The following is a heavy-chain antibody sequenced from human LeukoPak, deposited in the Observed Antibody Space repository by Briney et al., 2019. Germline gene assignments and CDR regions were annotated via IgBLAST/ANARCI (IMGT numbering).Heavy chain of an antibody. D-gene: IGHD1-26*01. CDR1: GFTFSDSY. CDR2: IKAKAHGGTI. V-gene: IGHV3-15*01. Sequence: GGSLRLSCAASGFTFSDSYMTWIRQAPGKGLEWVGRIKAKAHGGTIEYAAPVKGRFTISRDDSKNTLYLQMNSLKTEDTAVYYCTTDGVGVEGATYDNWGQGTLVSVSS. J-gene: IGHJ4*02. CDR3: TTDGVGVEGATYDN.